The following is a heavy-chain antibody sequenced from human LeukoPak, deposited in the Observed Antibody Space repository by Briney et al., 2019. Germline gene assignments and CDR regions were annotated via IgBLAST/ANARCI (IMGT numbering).Heavy chain of an antibody. CDR2: ICGSGGST. Sequence: GGSLRLSCAASGFTLSSYAMSWVRQAPGKGLEWVSAICGSGGSTYYADSVEGRFIISRDNSKNTLYLQMNSLRAEDLAVYYCARVMGPRYIQGPLHYGGQGTLVPVPS. CDR3: ARVMGPRYIQGPLHY. V-gene: IGHV3-23*01. J-gene: IGHJ4*02. CDR1: GFTLSSYA. D-gene: IGHD2-8*01.